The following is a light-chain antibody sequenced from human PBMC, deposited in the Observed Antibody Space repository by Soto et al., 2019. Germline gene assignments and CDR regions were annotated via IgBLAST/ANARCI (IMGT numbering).Light chain of an antibody. CDR1: QSISIW. CDR3: QQYNSYSRT. CDR2: NAS. Sequence: DIQMTQSPSTLSASVGDRVTITCRASQSISIWLAWYQQKPGKAPKLLIYNASSLESGVPSRFSGSGSGTEFTLTISSLQPDDFATYYCQQYNSYSRTFGQGTKVEIK. V-gene: IGKV1-5*03. J-gene: IGKJ1*01.